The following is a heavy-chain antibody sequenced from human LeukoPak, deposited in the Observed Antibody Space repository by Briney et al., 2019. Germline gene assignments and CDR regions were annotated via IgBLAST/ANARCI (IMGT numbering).Heavy chain of an antibody. CDR2: INSDGSST. J-gene: IGHJ5*02. CDR3: ARDGVEFYNWFDP. CDR1: GFTFSNCA. Sequence: PGGSLRLSCAASGFTFSNCAMNWVRQAPGKGLVWVSRINSDGSSTTYADSVKGRFTISRDNAKNTLYLQMNSLRAEDTAVYYCARDGVEFYNWFDPWGQGTLVTVSS. V-gene: IGHV3-74*01. D-gene: IGHD2-21*01.